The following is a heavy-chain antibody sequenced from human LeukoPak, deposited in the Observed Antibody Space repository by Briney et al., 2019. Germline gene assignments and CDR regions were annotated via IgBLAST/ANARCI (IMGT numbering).Heavy chain of an antibody. Sequence: GGSLRLSCVASGFTSGFNYSEFWMNWVRQAPGKGLEWVANMKEDGSERYSVDSVEGRFTISRDNAKNSLYLQMNSLRAEDTAVYYCASGSSGYNYYYYYYMDVWGKGTTVTVSS. D-gene: IGHD3-22*01. CDR2: MKEDGSER. V-gene: IGHV3-7*01. CDR1: GFTSGFNYSEFW. CDR3: ASGSSGYNYYYYYYMDV. J-gene: IGHJ6*03.